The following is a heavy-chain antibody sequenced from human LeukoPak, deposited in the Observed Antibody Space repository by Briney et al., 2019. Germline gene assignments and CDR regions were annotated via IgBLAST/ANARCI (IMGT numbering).Heavy chain of an antibody. CDR1: DDSISDFY. V-gene: IGHV4-59*01. J-gene: IGHJ4*02. CDR3: TRGAGWLIDY. D-gene: IGHD3-16*01. Sequence: SETLSLTCTVSDDSISDFYRGWIRQPPGKGLEWIGYFHNSGTSTYNPSLKSRVTISADTSKNQFSLKLNSLTTADTAVYYCTRGAGWLIDYWGQGILVTASS. CDR2: FHNSGTS.